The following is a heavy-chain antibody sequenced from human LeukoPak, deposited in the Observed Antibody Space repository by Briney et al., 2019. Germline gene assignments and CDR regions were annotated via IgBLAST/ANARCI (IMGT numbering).Heavy chain of an antibody. V-gene: IGHV1-18*01. CDR3: ARAVSYYYDSSGFDP. CDR1: GYTFTSYG. CDR2: ISAYNGNT. J-gene: IGHJ5*02. Sequence: GASVKVSCKASGYTFTSYGISWVRQAPGQGLEWMGWISAYNGNTNYAQKLQGRVTMTTDTSTSTAYRELRSLRSDDTAVYYCARAVSYYYDSSGFDPWGQGILVTVSS. D-gene: IGHD3-22*01.